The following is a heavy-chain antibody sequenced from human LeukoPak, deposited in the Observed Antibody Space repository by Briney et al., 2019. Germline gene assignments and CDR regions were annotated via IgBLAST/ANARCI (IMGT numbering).Heavy chain of an antibody. V-gene: IGHV3-9*01. CDR2: ISWNSGSI. CDR1: GFTFDDYA. D-gene: IGHD6-19*01. CDR3: AKDKDSGGWYDAFDI. Sequence: GGSLRLSCAASGFTFDDYAMHWVRQAPGKGLEWVSGISWNSGSIGYADSVKGRFTISRDNAKNSLYLQMNSLRAEDTALYHCAKDKDSGGWYDAFDIWGQGTMVTVSS. J-gene: IGHJ3*02.